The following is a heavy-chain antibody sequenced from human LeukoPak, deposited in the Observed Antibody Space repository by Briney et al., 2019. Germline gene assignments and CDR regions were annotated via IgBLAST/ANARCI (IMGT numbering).Heavy chain of an antibody. CDR2: RHYRGTT. Sequence: SETLSLTCTVSGASISSYYWSWIRQPPGKGLEWIASRHYRGTTNYNPSLESRVTISVDTSRKQFSLKLSSVTAADTAVYYCARSRAFNSGAFDPWGQGSLVTVSS. CDR1: GASISSYY. CDR3: ARSRAFNSGAFDP. V-gene: IGHV4-59*01. D-gene: IGHD1-26*01. J-gene: IGHJ5*02.